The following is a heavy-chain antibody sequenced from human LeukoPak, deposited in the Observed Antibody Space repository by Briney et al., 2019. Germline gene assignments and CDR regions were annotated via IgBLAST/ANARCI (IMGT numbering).Heavy chain of an antibody. CDR2: IKQDGSEK. Sequence: GGSLRLSCAASGFTFSSYWMSWVRQAPGKGLEWVANIKQDGSEKYYVDSVKGRFTISRDNAKNSLYLQMNSLRAEDTAVYYWGRRFRGRYYNWSDPGGQGTLATVPS. D-gene: IGHD3-10*01. CDR1: GFTFSSYW. V-gene: IGHV3-7*01. J-gene: IGHJ5*02. CDR3: GRRFRGRYYNWSDP.